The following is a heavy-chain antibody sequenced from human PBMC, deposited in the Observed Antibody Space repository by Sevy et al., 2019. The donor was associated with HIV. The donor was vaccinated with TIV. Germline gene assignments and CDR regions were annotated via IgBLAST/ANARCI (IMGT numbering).Heavy chain of an antibody. V-gene: IGHV3-7*01. J-gene: IGHJ1*01. CDR3: ARVYRGHAEYFQH. D-gene: IGHD3-10*01. Sequence: GGALRLSCAASGFTFSNFWMSWVRQAPGKGLEWVANIKQDGSEKYYVDSVKGQFNISRDNAKNSLYLQMNSLRAEDTAVYYCARVYRGHAEYFQHWGQGTLVTVSS. CDR1: GFTFSNFW. CDR2: IKQDGSEK.